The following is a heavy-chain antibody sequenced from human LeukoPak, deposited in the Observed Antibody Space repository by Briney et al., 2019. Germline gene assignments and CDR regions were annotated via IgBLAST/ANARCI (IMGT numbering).Heavy chain of an antibody. CDR2: ISSSSSYI. Sequence: GGSLRLSCAASGFTFSSYSMNWVRQAPGKGLEWVSSISSSSSYIYYADSVKGRFTISRDNAKNSLYLQRNSLRAEDTAVYYCARELLWFGELSGWFDPWGQGTLVTVSS. D-gene: IGHD3-10*01. CDR1: GFTFSSYS. CDR3: ARELLWFGELSGWFDP. V-gene: IGHV3-21*01. J-gene: IGHJ5*02.